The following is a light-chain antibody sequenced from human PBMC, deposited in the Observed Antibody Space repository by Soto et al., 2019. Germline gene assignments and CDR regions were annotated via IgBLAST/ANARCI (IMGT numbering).Light chain of an antibody. Sequence: EIVLTQSPGTLPLSAGERANLYSRATQSVSSSYLAWYQQKPRQATRLIIYGASSRATGIPDRFGGSGSGTDFTLTISRLEPEDFAVYYCQQYGSSPPFTFGQGTKVDIK. CDR3: QQYGSSPPFT. CDR2: GAS. J-gene: IGKJ1*01. CDR1: QSVSSSY. V-gene: IGKV3-20*01.